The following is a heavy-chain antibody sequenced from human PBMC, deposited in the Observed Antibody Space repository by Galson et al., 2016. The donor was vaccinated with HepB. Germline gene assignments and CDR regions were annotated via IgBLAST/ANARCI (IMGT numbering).Heavy chain of an antibody. CDR3: AKDTIAGNMADPFDY. D-gene: IGHD2/OR15-2a*01. J-gene: IGHJ4*02. Sequence: SLRLSCAVSGFTFSSYAMSWVRQAPGKGLEWVSVISESGGSTSYADSVKGRFTISRDNSKNTVYLRMNSLRADDTGIYYCAKDTIAGNMADPFDYWGQGTLVTVSS. CDR2: ISESGGST. CDR1: GFTFSSYA. V-gene: IGHV3-23*01.